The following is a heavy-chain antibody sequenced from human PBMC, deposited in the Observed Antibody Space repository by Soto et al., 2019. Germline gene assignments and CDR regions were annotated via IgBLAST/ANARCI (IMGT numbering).Heavy chain of an antibody. CDR2: IYSCGST. V-gene: IGHV3-66*03. Sequence: VGSLRLSCAASGFTVSSNYMSWVRQAPGKGLEWVSVIYSCGSTYYADSVKGRFTISRDNSKNTLYLQMNSLRAEDTAVYYCARGIQLWLHYFDYWGQGTLVTSPQ. D-gene: IGHD5-18*01. J-gene: IGHJ4*02. CDR3: ARGIQLWLHYFDY. CDR1: GFTVSSNY.